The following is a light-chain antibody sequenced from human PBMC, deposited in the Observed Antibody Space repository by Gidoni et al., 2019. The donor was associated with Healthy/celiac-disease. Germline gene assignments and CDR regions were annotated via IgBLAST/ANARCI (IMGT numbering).Light chain of an antibody. CDR3: QQSYSTPWT. CDR2: AAS. CDR1: QSISSY. J-gene: IGKJ1*01. Sequence: DIQMTQSPSSLSASVGDRVTITCRASQSISSYLNWYQQKPGKAPKLLIYAASSLQSGVPSRFSASGSGTDFTLPISSLQPEDFATYYCQQSYSTPWTFGQGTKVEIK. V-gene: IGKV1-39*01.